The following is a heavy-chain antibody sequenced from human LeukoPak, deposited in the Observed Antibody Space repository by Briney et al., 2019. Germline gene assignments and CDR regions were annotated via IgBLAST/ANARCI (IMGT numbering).Heavy chain of an antibody. D-gene: IGHD2-8*01. J-gene: IGHJ4*02. CDR1: GGSISSSSYY. CDR3: ARQIVLMVYAIDY. CDR2: IYYSGST. V-gene: IGHV4-39*01. Sequence: SETLSLTCTVSGGSISSSSYYWGWIRQPPGKGLEWIGSIYYSGSTYYNPSLKSRVTISVDTSKNRFSLKLSSVTAADTAVYYCARQIVLMVYAIDYWGQGTLVTVSS.